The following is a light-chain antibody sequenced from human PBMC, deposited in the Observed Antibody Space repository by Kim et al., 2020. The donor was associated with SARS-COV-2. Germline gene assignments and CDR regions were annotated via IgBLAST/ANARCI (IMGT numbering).Light chain of an antibody. CDR2: DAS. CDR1: ESVSTY. Sequence: ALPQGESATLSCRASESVSTYLAWFQQKPGQAPRLLIYDASNRATGIPARFSGSGSGTDFTLTISSLEPEDFAVYYCQQRNNWLTFGGGTKVDIK. J-gene: IGKJ4*01. CDR3: QQRNNWLT. V-gene: IGKV3-11*01.